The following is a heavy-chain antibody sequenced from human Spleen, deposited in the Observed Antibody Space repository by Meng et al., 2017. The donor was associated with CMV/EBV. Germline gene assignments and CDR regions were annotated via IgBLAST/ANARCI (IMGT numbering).Heavy chain of an antibody. CDR3: ASSGTRITMVRGVKFLGRYGMDV. J-gene: IGHJ6*02. CDR1: Y. D-gene: IGHD3-10*01. V-gene: IGHV1-2*02. CDR2: INPNSGGT. Sequence: YLHWGRQAPGQGLEWMGWINPNSGGTNYAQIFQGRVTMTRDTSISTAYMELSRLRSDDTAVYYCASSGTRITMVRGVKFLGRYGMDVWGQGTTVTVSS.